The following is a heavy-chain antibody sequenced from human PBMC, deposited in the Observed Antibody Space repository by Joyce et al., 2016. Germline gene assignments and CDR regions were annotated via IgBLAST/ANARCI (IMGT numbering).Heavy chain of an antibody. Sequence: QVQLVQAGSEVKKPGASVEVSCKASGYIFTTYGISWVRQAPGTGCEWMGWISAHHGNTKYAQKFQGRVTMTIDTSTSTAYMELESLRSDDTAVYYCARDIHYYNSSGYYWGAFDIWGQGTMVSVSS. J-gene: IGHJ3*02. D-gene: IGHD3-22*01. V-gene: IGHV1-18*01. CDR1: GYIFTTYG. CDR2: ISAHHGNT. CDR3: ARDIHYYNSSGYYWGAFDI.